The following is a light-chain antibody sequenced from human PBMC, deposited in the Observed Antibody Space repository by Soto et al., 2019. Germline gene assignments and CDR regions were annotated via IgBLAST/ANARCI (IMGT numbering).Light chain of an antibody. CDR2: GAS. Sequence: EIVLTQSPGTLSLSPGERATLSCRASQSVTSSDIAWYQQKPGQAPSLLIYGASSRATGIPDRFSGSGSGTDFTLTISRLEPEDFAVYYCQQYGSSPWTFGQGTKVEIK. CDR1: QSVTSSD. CDR3: QQYGSSPWT. J-gene: IGKJ1*01. V-gene: IGKV3-20*01.